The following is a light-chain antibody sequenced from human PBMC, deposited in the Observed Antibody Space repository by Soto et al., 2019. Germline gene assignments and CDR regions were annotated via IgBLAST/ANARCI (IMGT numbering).Light chain of an antibody. CDR2: DTR. Sequence: QAVVTQEPSLTVSPGGTVTLTCGSSTGTVTSGHYPYWFQQKPGQAPRTLIYDTRNKYSWTPARFSGSLLGGRAALTLSGAPPEDEADYYFFLSYGGARVFGGGTKLPLL. J-gene: IGLJ2*01. CDR3: FLSYGGARV. CDR1: TGTVTSGHY. V-gene: IGLV7-46*01.